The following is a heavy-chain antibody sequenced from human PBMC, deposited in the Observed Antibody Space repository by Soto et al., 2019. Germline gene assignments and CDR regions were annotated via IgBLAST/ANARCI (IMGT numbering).Heavy chain of an antibody. J-gene: IGHJ6*02. CDR2: INHSGST. CDR1: GGSFSGYY. Sequence: PSETLSLTCAVYGGSFSGYYWSWIRQPPGKGLEWIGEINHSGSTNYNPSLKSRVTISVDTSKNQFSLKLSSVTAADTAVYYCARDMTSGWSPPYGMDVWGQGTTVTVSS. CDR3: ARDMTSGWSPPYGMDV. V-gene: IGHV4-34*01. D-gene: IGHD6-19*01.